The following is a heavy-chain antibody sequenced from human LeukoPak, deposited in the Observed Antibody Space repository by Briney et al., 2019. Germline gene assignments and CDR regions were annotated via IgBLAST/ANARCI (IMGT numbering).Heavy chain of an antibody. Sequence: SETLSLTCTVSGGSISSYYWSWIRQPPGKGLEWIGYIYYSRSTNYNPSLKSRVTISVDTSKNQFSLKLSSVTAADTAVYYCAREMAGGPTFDYWGQGTLVTVSS. CDR3: AREMAGGPTFDY. J-gene: IGHJ4*02. D-gene: IGHD6-19*01. CDR1: GGSISSYY. CDR2: IYYSRST. V-gene: IGHV4-59*01.